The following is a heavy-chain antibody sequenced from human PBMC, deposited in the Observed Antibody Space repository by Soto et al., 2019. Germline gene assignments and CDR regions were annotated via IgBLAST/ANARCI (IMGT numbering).Heavy chain of an antibody. CDR1: GYTFTAYY. Sequence: QVQLVQSGAEVKEPGDSVRVSCEASGYTFTAYYIHWVRQAPGQGLEWMGWINPKFGDTTYAQDFQGRVSMNRDMSISTVYMDLSSLPSDDTAIYDCARNMDYYYGRGSGNGHGVWGQGTTVTVFS. CDR2: INPKFGDT. J-gene: IGHJ6*02. D-gene: IGHD3-10*02. CDR3: ARNMDYYYGRGSGNGHGV. V-gene: IGHV1-2*02.